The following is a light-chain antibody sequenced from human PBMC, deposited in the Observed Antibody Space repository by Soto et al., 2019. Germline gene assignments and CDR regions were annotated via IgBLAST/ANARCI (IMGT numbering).Light chain of an antibody. CDR3: LIWHTSAWV. CDR2: YKSDSDK. Sequence: QLVLTQPSSLSASPGASASLTCTLRSGINVGSYRIYWFQQKPGSPPQYLLRYKSDSDKQQGSGVPSRFSGSKDASANAGILLISGLQSEDEGDYYCLIWHTSAWVFGGGTKLTVL. CDR1: SGINVGSYR. J-gene: IGLJ3*02. V-gene: IGLV5-45*03.